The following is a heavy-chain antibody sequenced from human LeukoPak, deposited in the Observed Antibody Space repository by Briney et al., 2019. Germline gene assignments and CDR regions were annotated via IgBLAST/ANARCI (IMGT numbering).Heavy chain of an antibody. D-gene: IGHD6-19*01. CDR3: ARLRSAVAGQGAFDI. CDR2: THHSANS. V-gene: IGHV4-38-2*02. Sequence: SQTLSLTYTLSGYSISSGYYWGWILQPPGKGLERLGSTHHSANSYYNPSLKIRVTISVDTYKNQFSLERNSVTAADTAVYYCARLRSAVAGQGAFDIWGKGTMVSVSS. CDR1: GYSISSGYY. J-gene: IGHJ3*02.